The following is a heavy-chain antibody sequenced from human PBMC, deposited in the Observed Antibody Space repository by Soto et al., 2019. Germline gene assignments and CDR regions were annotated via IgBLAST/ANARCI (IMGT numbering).Heavy chain of an antibody. D-gene: IGHD6-19*01. J-gene: IGHJ4*02. CDR1: SGSISNSNW. Sequence: SETLPLTCAVSSGSISNSNWWIRVRQHPGKGLEWSGEIYHSGSTNHNPSLKSRVTISVDTSKNQFSLKLSSVTAADTAVYYCARVRWLVLHPLDYWGQGTLVTVSS. V-gene: IGHV4-4*02. CDR3: ARVRWLVLHPLDY. CDR2: IYHSGST.